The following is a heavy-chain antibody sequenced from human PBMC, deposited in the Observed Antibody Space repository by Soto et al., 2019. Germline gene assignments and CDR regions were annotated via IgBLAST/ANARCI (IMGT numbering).Heavy chain of an antibody. D-gene: IGHD3-16*02. V-gene: IGHV4-31*03. CDR3: AREAQMGLGELSSPPKNWFDP. Sequence: PSETLSLTCTVSGGSISSGGYYWSWIRQHPGKGLEWIGYIYYSGSTYYNPSLKSRVTISVDTSKNQFSLKLSSVTAADTAVYYCAREAQMGLGELSSPPKNWFDPWGQGTLVTVSS. CDR1: GGSISSGGYY. CDR2: IYYSGST. J-gene: IGHJ5*02.